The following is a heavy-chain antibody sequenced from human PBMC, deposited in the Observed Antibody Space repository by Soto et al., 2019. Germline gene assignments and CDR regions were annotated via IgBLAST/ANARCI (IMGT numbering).Heavy chain of an antibody. Sequence: SQTLSLTCVISGDSVSSNTASWNWIRQSPSRGLEWLGRTYFRSKWYNDYAVSVKSRIIINPDTSNNQFSLQLNSVTPEDTAVYFCAKGDNLGPKTGYAFDPWGQGIMVT. J-gene: IGHJ5*02. CDR3: AKGDNLGPKTGYAFDP. CDR1: GDSVSSNTAS. CDR2: TYFRSKWYN. D-gene: IGHD5-12*01. V-gene: IGHV6-1*01.